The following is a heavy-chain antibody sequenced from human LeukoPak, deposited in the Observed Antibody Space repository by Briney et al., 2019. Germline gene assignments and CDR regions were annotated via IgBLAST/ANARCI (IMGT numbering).Heavy chain of an antibody. CDR2: IYYSGST. CDR3: AREAYYYDSSGYAGDAFEI. J-gene: IGHJ3*02. V-gene: IGHV4-38-2*02. Sequence: SETLSLTCTVSDYSISSGHYWRWIRQPPGKGLEWIGSIYYSGSTYYNPSLKSRVTISVDTSKNQFSLKLSSVTAADTAVYYCAREAYYYDSSGYAGDAFEIWGQGTMVTVSS. D-gene: IGHD3-22*01. CDR1: DYSISSGHY.